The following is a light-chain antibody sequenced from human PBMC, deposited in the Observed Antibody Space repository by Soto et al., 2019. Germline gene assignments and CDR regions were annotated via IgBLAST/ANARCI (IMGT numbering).Light chain of an antibody. CDR3: QQRSNWPP. CDR2: DAS. V-gene: IGKV3-11*01. Sequence: MLSQSACTLSLSTGERATLSCRASQSVSSYLAWYQQKPGQAPRLLIYDASNRATGIPARFSGSGSGTDFTLTISSLEPEDFAVYYCQQRSNWPPFGQGTRLAI. J-gene: IGKJ5*01. CDR1: QSVSSY.